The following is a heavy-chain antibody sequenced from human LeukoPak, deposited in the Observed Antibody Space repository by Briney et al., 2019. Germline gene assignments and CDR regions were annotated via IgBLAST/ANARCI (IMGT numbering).Heavy chain of an antibody. D-gene: IGHD1-26*01. CDR2: INHSGST. V-gene: IGHV4-34*01. CDR3: ARGAGGSYYGRNFDY. CDR1: GGSISNHY. J-gene: IGHJ4*02. Sequence: SETLSLTCTVSGGSISNHYWSWIRQPPGKGLEWIGEINHSGSTNYNPSLKSRVTISVDTSKNQFSLKLSSVTAADTAVYYCARGAGGSYYGRNFDYWGQGTLVTVSS.